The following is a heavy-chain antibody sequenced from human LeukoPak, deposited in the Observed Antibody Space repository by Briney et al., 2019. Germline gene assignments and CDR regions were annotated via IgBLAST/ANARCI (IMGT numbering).Heavy chain of an antibody. CDR3: ARLAPDYADYWFDP. J-gene: IGHJ5*02. V-gene: IGHV5-51*01. CDR2: XYPLXSXT. CDR1: GYDFSTKW. D-gene: IGHD4-17*01. Sequence: GESLKISCQTSGYDFSTKWIGWXRQMPGKGLEXXXXXYPLXSXTKXXPAFQGHVTLTADTSINTPFLQWTSLKASHTAIYYCARLAPDYADYWFDPWGQGTLVTVSS.